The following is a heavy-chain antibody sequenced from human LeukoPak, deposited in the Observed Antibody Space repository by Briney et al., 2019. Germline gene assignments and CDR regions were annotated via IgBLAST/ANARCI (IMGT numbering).Heavy chain of an antibody. CDR2: ISYDGSNK. CDR1: GFTFSSYG. D-gene: IGHD3-22*01. Sequence: PGRSLRLSCAASGFTFSSYGMHWVRQAPGKGLEWVAVISYDGSNKYYADSVKGRFTISRDNSKNTLYLQMNSLRAEGTAVYYCAKDHWSSGGLLDYWGQGTLVTVSS. J-gene: IGHJ4*02. CDR3: AKDHWSSGGLLDY. V-gene: IGHV3-30*18.